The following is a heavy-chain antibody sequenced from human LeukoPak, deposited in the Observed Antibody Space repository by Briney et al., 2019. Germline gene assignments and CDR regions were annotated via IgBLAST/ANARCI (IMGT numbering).Heavy chain of an antibody. CDR1: GLTFSSYS. J-gene: IGHJ3*02. V-gene: IGHV3-23*01. CDR3: AKGPIYDAFDI. CDR2: ISGSGGST. D-gene: IGHD2/OR15-2a*01. Sequence: GGSLRLSCAASGLTFSSYSMNWVRQTPGKGLEWVSAISGSGGSTYYADSVKGRFTISRDNSKNTLYLQMNSLRAEDTAVYYCAKGPIYDAFDIWGQGTMVTVSS.